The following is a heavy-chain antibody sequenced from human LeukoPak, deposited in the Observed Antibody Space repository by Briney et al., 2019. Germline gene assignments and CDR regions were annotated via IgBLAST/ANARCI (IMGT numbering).Heavy chain of an antibody. Sequence: GGSLRLSCAASGFTFSDYYMSWIRQTLGKGLEWVSAIGGSGGSTYYADSVKGRFTISRDNSKNTLYLQMNSLRAEDTAVYYCAKDTASSWWYFDLWGRGTLVTVSS. CDR2: IGGSGGST. CDR3: AKDTASSWWYFDL. D-gene: IGHD5-18*01. J-gene: IGHJ2*01. V-gene: IGHV3-23*01. CDR1: GFTFSDYY.